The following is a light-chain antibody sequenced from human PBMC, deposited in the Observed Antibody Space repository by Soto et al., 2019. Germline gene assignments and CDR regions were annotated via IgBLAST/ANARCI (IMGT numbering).Light chain of an antibody. CDR2: SNN. CDR3: AAWDDSLNGLV. J-gene: IGLJ2*01. V-gene: IGLV1-44*01. Sequence: QSVLTQPPSASGTPGQRVTISCSGSSSNIGSNTVNWYQQLPATAPKLLIYSNNQRPSGVPDRFSGSKSGTSASLAFSGLQSEDEADYYCAAWDDSLNGLVFGRGTKLTVL. CDR1: SSNIGSNT.